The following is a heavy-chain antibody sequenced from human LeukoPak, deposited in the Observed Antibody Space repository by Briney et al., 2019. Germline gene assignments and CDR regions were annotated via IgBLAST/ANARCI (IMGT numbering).Heavy chain of an antibody. V-gene: IGHV4-59*08. Sequence: PSETLSLTCTVSGGSISSYYWSWIRQPPGKGLEWIGYIYYSGSTNYNPSLKSRVTISVDTSKNQFSLKLSSATAADTAVYYCARLKYYYDSSGYYSYFDYWGQGTLVTVSS. CDR2: IYYSGST. CDR3: ARLKYYYDSSGYYSYFDY. CDR1: GGSISSYY. J-gene: IGHJ4*02. D-gene: IGHD3-22*01.